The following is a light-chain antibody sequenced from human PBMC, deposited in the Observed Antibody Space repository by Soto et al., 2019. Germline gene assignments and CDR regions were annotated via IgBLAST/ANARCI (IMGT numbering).Light chain of an antibody. J-gene: IGLJ3*02. Sequence: QSVLIQPASVSGSPGQSIAISCTGTSSDVGKYSYVSWFQQYPGNAPKLMIYEVSNRPSGVSNRFSGSKSGNTASLTISGLQGEDEADYYCSSFTTSSTWVFGGGTKLTVL. CDR3: SSFTTSSTWV. CDR2: EVS. V-gene: IGLV2-14*01. CDR1: SSDVGKYSY.